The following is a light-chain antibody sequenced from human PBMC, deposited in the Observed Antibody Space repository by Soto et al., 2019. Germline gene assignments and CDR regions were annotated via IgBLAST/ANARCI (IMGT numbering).Light chain of an antibody. CDR2: GNS. J-gene: IGLJ3*02. V-gene: IGLV1-40*01. Sequence: QSVLTQPPSVSGSPGQSVTISCTWSSSNIGAGYDVHWYQQLPGTAPKLLIYGNSNRPSGVPDRFSGSKSGTSASLAITGLQAEDEADYYCQSYDSSLSVWVFGGGTKVTVL. CDR1: SSNIGAGYD. CDR3: QSYDSSLSVWV.